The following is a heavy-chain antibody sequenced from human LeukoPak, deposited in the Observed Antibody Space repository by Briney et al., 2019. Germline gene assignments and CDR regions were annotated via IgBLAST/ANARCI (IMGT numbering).Heavy chain of an antibody. CDR2: VNANSGGI. CDR1: GYTFTDYY. J-gene: IGHJ4*02. CDR3: AREQVDY. Sequence: ASVKASCKASGYTFTDYYIHWVRQAPGQGLEWMGWVNANSGGINYAQKFQGRVTMTRDTSISTAYMELSRLTSDDTAVYYCAREQVDYWGQGTLVTVSS. V-gene: IGHV1-2*02.